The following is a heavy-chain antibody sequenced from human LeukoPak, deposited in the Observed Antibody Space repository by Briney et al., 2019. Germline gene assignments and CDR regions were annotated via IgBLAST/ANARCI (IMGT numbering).Heavy chain of an antibody. V-gene: IGHV1-8*03. J-gene: IGHJ4*02. Sequence: ASVKVSCKASGYTFTSYDINWVRPATGQGLEWMGWMNPNSGNTGYAQKFQGRVTITRNTSISTAYMELSSLRSEDTAVYYCARPGDSSGYYSHYFDYWGQGTLVTVSS. D-gene: IGHD3-22*01. CDR1: GYTFTSYD. CDR3: ARPGDSSGYYSHYFDY. CDR2: MNPNSGNT.